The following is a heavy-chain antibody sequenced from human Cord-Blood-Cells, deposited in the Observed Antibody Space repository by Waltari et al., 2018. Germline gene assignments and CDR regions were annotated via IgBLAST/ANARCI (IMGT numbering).Heavy chain of an antibody. D-gene: IGHD6-13*01. Sequence: QVLPVQSGAEGKKAGSSVKVSCQASGGTFSSYALSRDRQAPGQGLEWMGGIIPIFGTANYAQKFQGRVTITADESTSTAYMELSSLRSEDTAVYYCAGGRVTSSWYAFDIWGQGTMVTVSS. CDR3: AGGRVTSSWYAFDI. CDR2: IIPIFGTA. J-gene: IGHJ3*02. V-gene: IGHV1-69*01. CDR1: GGTFSSYA.